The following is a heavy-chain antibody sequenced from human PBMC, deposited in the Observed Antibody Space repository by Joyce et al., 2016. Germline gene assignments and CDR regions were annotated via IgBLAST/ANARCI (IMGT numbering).Heavy chain of an antibody. D-gene: IGHD4-11*01. V-gene: IGHV5-51*01. CDR1: GDTFSAYW. Sequence: EVPLLQSGAEVKKPGESLKISCQGSGDTFSAYWIGWVRQMPGKGLEWMGMTYPADSDTRYSPSFQGQVTISSDKSLTTAYLHGSSLKASDTAMYYCARSTLTTADAFDVWGQGTMVTVSS. J-gene: IGHJ3*01. CDR2: TYPADSDT. CDR3: ARSTLTTADAFDV.